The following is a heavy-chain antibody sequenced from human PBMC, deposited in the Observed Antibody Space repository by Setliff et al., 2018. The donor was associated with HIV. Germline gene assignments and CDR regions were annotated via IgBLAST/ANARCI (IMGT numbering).Heavy chain of an antibody. CDR2: ISSYNGNT. CDR3: ARARFLEWLPDY. J-gene: IGHJ4*02. D-gene: IGHD3-3*01. Sequence: ASVKVSCKASGYTFTNYGISWVRQAPGQGLEWMGWISSYNGNTKYSQKFQGRVTITRDTSASTAYMELSSLRSEDTAVYYCARARFLEWLPDYWGQGTLVTVSS. CDR1: GYTFTNYG. V-gene: IGHV1-18*01.